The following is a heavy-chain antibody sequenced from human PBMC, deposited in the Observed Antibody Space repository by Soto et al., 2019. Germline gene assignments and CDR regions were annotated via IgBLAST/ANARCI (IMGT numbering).Heavy chain of an antibody. V-gene: IGHV3-23*01. Sequence: GSLRLSCSASGFTFSGYAMAWVRQAPGKGLEWVSTLGTSGNTYYADSVKGRFTISRDNSKNTLYLQMYTLRAEDTAVYYCSKRAVAAAARYFDYWGQGTLVTVSS. D-gene: IGHD2-15*01. CDR3: SKRAVAAAARYFDY. J-gene: IGHJ4*02. CDR1: GFTFSGYA. CDR2: LGTSGNT.